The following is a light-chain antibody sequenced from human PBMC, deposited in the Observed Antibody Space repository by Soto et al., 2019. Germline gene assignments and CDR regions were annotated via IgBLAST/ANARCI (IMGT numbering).Light chain of an antibody. CDR1: QTISSY. CDR2: AGS. V-gene: IGKV1-8*01. CDR3: QQYYSYPQT. J-gene: IGKJ2*01. Sequence: AIRMTQSPSSFSASTGDRVTISCRASQTISSYLAWYQQKPGKAAKLRVYAGSTLQYGVQSRFSGSGSGKDFTLTISCLQSEDFATCFCQQYYSYPQTFGQGTKLEIK.